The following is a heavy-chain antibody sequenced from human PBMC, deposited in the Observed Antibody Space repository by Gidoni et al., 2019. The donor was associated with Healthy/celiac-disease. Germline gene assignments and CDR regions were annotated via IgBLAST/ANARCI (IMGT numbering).Heavy chain of an antibody. CDR1: GGSFSGYY. CDR3: ASRWKTCAFDI. J-gene: IGHJ3*02. V-gene: IGHV4-34*01. Sequence: QVQLQQWGAGLLKPSETLSLTCAVYGGSFSGYYWSWIRQPAGKGLEWIGEINHGGSTNYNPSLKSRVTISVDTSKNQFSLKLSSVTAADTAVYYCASRWKTCAFDIWGQGTMVTVSS. D-gene: IGHD1-1*01. CDR2: INHGGST.